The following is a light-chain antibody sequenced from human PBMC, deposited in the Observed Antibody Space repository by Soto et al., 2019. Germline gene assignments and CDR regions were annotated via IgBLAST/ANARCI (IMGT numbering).Light chain of an antibody. Sequence: DIQMTQPPSSLSASVGDRVTITCRASQGIRYALGWYQQKPGTAPKRLIYGASILQNGVPSRFGGSGSGTEFTLTISSLQPEDFAVYYCQQYGRSPTWTFGQGTKVDIK. CDR2: GAS. V-gene: IGKV1-17*01. CDR3: QQYGRSPTWT. J-gene: IGKJ1*01. CDR1: QGIRYA.